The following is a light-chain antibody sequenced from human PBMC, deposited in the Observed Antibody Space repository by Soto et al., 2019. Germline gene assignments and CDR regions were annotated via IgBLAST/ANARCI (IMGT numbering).Light chain of an antibody. CDR2: GAS. CDR3: QQVHDYPIT. V-gene: IGKV1-9*01. CDR1: QDISSY. J-gene: IGKJ4*01. Sequence: DIQLTQSPSFLSASVGDRVTVTCRSSQDISSYLAWYQQKPGKAPKILIYGASTLQSGVPPRFGGSGSGTAFTLTISSLQPEDFATYFCQQVHDYPITFGGGTTVEIK.